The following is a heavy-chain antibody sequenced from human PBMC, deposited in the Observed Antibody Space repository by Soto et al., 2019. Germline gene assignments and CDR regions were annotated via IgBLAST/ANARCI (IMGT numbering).Heavy chain of an antibody. V-gene: IGHV3-23*01. CDR3: AKEGSSWPSYYGMDV. CDR2: ISGSGGST. CDR1: GFTFSSYA. D-gene: IGHD6-13*01. Sequence: GSLRLSCAASGFTFSSYAMSWVRQAPGKGLEWVSAISGSGGSTYYADSVKGRFTISRDNSKNTLYLQMNSLRAEDTAVYYCAKEGSSWPSYYGMDVWGQGTTVTVYS. J-gene: IGHJ6*02.